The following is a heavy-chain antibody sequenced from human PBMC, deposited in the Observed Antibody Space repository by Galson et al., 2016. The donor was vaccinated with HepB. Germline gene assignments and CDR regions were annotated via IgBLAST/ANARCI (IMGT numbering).Heavy chain of an antibody. V-gene: IGHV3-23*01. CDR2: ISGSGAKT. CDR1: EFSFDNYA. J-gene: IGHJ4*02. CDR3: AKDQDNSGVFYFDY. Sequence: SLRLSCAASEFSFDNYAMSWVRQAPGKGLGWVSGISGSGAKTLYAGSVRDRFTISRDNSENTLYLQMNSLRADDTAVYYCAKDQDNSGVFYFDYWGRGTLVIVSS. D-gene: IGHD5-12*01.